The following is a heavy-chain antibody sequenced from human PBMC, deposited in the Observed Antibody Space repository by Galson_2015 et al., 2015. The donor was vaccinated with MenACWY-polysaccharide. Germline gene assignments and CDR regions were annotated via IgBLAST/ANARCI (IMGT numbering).Heavy chain of an antibody. CDR1: GYSFTNYW. D-gene: IGHD7-27*01. CDR3: ARQNWASGDF. Sequence: QSGAEAKKPGESLRISCTGSGYSFTNYWIGWVRQTPGKGLEWMGIIYPGDSDTRYSPSFQGQITISADKSISTTYLQWNSLKASDTAMYYCARQNWASGDFWGQGTLVTVST. J-gene: IGHJ4*02. CDR2: IYPGDSDT. V-gene: IGHV5-51*03.